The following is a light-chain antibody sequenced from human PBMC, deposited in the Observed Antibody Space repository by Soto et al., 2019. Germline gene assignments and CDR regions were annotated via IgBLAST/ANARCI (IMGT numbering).Light chain of an antibody. Sequence: EIVMTQSPATLSVSPGERATLSCRASQSVSSNLAWYQQKPGQAPRLLIYGASTKATVIPAGFSGSGSGTEFTLTISSLQSEDFAVYYCQQYNNWPPWTFGQGTKVDI. CDR2: GAS. J-gene: IGKJ1*01. V-gene: IGKV3-15*01. CDR1: QSVSSN. CDR3: QQYNNWPPWT.